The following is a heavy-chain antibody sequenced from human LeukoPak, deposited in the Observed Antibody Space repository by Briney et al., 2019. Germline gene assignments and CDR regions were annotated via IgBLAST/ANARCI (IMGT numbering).Heavy chain of an antibody. D-gene: IGHD2-21*01. CDR1: GGTFSSYA. V-gene: IGHV1-69*04. CDR2: IVPTPAIT. CDR3: ARRADCGGSCFINYFDS. J-gene: IGHJ4*02. Sequence: SVKVSCKVSGGTFSSYAISWVRQAPGQGLEWMGRIVPTPAITNYAQNFQGRVTITEDKSSNTVYMELSSLRSEDTAVYYCARRADCGGSCFINYFDSWGQGTLVTVSS.